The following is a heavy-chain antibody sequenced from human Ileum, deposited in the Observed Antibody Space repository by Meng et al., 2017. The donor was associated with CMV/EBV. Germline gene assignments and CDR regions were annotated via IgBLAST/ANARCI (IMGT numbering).Heavy chain of an antibody. CDR2: ISRDGSEK. CDR1: GFTFSSYA. D-gene: IGHD3-10*01. V-gene: IGHV3-30*04. CDR3: ARESTRGVRGVILGFAYFDY. J-gene: IGHJ4*02. Sequence: GESLKISCAASGFTFSSYAMHWVRQAPGKGLEWVAVISRDGSEKYYADSVKGRFTISRDNSKNTLYLQMNSLRAEDTAVYYCARESTRGVRGVILGFAYFDYWGQGTLVTVSS.